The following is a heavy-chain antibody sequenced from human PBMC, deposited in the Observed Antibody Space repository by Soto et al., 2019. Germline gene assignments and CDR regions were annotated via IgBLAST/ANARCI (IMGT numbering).Heavy chain of an antibody. V-gene: IGHV3-23*01. J-gene: IGHJ4*02. D-gene: IGHD3-10*01. CDR3: ANGRATYGLLTHDY. CDR2: LTGSSSNI. Sequence: EVQLLESGGGLVQPGGSLRLSCAASGFSFRNYAMSWVRQAPGKGLEWISTLTGSSSNIYYADSVKGRFDISRDNSRNTLYLQMNSLTAEDTAVYYCANGRATYGLLTHDYWGQGTLVTVSS. CDR1: GFSFRNYA.